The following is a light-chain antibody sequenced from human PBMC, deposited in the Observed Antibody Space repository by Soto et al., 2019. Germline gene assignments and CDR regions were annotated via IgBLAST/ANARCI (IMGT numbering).Light chain of an antibody. V-gene: IGKV3-11*01. CDR3: QQRQYWPPIT. CDR1: LNVNNY. Sequence: VLTQSPATLSLSPLEIATLSCRSSLNVNNYLAWYQQKPGQAPRLLIYDASNRATGIPARFSGSGSGTDFTLTISSLEPEDFAVYYCQQRQYWPPITFGPGTRLEIK. CDR2: DAS. J-gene: IGKJ5*01.